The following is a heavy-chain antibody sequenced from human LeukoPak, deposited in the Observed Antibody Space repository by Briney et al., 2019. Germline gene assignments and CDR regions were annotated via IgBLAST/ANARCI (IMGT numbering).Heavy chain of an antibody. Sequence: ASVKVSCKASGYTFTGYYIHWVRQAPGQGLEWMGWINPNTDGTKYARKFQGRVTMTRDTSISTAYMELSRLRSDDTALYYCARYRNYIAFDIWGQGTMVTVSS. V-gene: IGHV1-2*02. CDR1: GYTFTGYY. D-gene: IGHD4-11*01. CDR2: INPNTDGT. CDR3: ARYRNYIAFDI. J-gene: IGHJ3*02.